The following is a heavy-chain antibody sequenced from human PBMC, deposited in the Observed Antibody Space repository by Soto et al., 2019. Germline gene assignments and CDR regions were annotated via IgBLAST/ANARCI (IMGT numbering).Heavy chain of an antibody. J-gene: IGHJ6*02. CDR1: GSTFGSYA. CDR3: ARQGHLNSYYGMNV. CDR2: IIPMFDTP. Sequence: QVQLVQSGAEVKKPGSSVKVSCRASGSTFGSYAISWVRQAPGQGLEWMGGIIPMFDTPNYAQRFQGRVTINADESTRTAYMELTSLRSEDTAVYYCARQGHLNSYYGMNVWGQGTTATVSS. V-gene: IGHV1-69*01.